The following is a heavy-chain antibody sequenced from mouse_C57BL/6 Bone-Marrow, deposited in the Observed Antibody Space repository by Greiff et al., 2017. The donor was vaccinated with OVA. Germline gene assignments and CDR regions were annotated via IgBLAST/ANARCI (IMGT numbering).Heavy chain of an antibody. V-gene: IGHV1-52*01. D-gene: IGHD2-1*01. CDR2: IHPSDSET. J-gene: IGHJ1*03. Sequence: QVQLQQPGAELVRPGSSVKLSCKASGYTFTSYWMHWVKQRPIQGLAWIGNIHPSDSETHYNPKFQDKATLTVDKSSSTASMQLSSLTSESSAVYDCARRACDGNFVGWYFDVWGTGTTVTVSS. CDR3: ARRACDGNFVGWYFDV. CDR1: GYTFTSYW.